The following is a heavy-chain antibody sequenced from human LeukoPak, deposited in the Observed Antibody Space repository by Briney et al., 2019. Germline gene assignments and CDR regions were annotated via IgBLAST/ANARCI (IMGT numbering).Heavy chain of an antibody. J-gene: IGHJ3*02. CDR2: IYHSGFI. CDR3: ARKDWNDVRAFDI. CDR1: GGSITSSNW. D-gene: IGHD1-1*01. Sequence: SGTLSLTCAVSGGSITSSNWWSWVLQPPGKGLEWIGEIYHSGFINYNPSLRSRVTISVDKSKNQFALNLRSVTAADTAMYYCARKDWNDVRAFDIWGQGTMVTVSS. V-gene: IGHV4-4*02.